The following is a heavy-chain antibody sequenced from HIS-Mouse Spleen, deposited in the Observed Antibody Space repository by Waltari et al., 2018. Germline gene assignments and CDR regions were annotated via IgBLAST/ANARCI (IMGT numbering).Heavy chain of an antibody. CDR1: GLPSSSYA. J-gene: IGHJ4*02. Sequence: QVQLVESGGGVGQPGRSLRLSCAASGLPSSSYAMHLLRWAPGKGLEWVAVISYDGSNKYYADSVKGRFTISRDNSKNTLYLQMNSLRAEDTAVYYCAREKTLNGYYFDYWGQGTLVTVSS. CDR3: AREKTLNGYYFDY. V-gene: IGHV3-30-3*01. D-gene: IGHD2-8*01. CDR2: ISYDGSNK.